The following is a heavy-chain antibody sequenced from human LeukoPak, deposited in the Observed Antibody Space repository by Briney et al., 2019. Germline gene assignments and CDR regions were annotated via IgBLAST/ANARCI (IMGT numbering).Heavy chain of an antibody. Sequence: SETLCLTCDVSGGTASSSDWNWIRRLPGKGLEWIGCLSYTGKTGYNPSLTSRVTISLGTSKNQVSLKLRSVTAADTAVYYCSEGYFEPFAHWGQGTLVTVSS. CDR1: GGTASSSD. D-gene: IGHD2/OR15-2a*01. CDR3: SEGYFEPFAH. V-gene: IGHV4-59*02. J-gene: IGHJ4*02. CDR2: LSYTGKT.